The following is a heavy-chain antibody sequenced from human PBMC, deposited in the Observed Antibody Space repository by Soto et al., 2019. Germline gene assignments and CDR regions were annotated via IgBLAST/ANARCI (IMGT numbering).Heavy chain of an antibody. V-gene: IGHV4-31*01. CDR3: ARVQHTYGPLHFDY. CDR2: IYHSRSS. CDR1: GGSISSGGYY. J-gene: IGHJ4*02. D-gene: IGHD5-18*01. Sequence: SETLSPTCTVSGGSISSGGYYWSWIRQHPGRGLEWIVYIYHSRSSYSNPSRKSTLTISVDTSKNQFSLRLSSVAAADTALYYCARVQHTYGPLHFDYWGQGTLVTVSS.